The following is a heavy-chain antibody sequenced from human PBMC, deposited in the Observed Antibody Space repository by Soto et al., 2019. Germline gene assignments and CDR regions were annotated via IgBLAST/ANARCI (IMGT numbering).Heavy chain of an antibody. Sequence: PSETLSLTCAVYGGSFSGYYWSWIRQPPGKGLEWIGEINHSGSTNYNPPLKSRVTISVDTSKDQFSLKLSSVTAADTAVYYCASLYYYDSSGYLGYWGQGTLVTVSS. J-gene: IGHJ4*02. CDR1: GGSFSGYY. CDR3: ASLYYYDSSGYLGY. CDR2: INHSGST. V-gene: IGHV4-34*01. D-gene: IGHD3-22*01.